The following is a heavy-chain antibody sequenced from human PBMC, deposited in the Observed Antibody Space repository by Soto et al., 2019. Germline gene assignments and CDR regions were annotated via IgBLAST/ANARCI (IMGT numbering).Heavy chain of an antibody. CDR3: ARGAYYGSGSYPYYYYYYGMDV. V-gene: IGHV4-34*01. J-gene: IGHJ6*02. CDR1: GGSFSGYY. Sequence: SETLSLTCAVYGGSFSGYYWSWIRQPPGKWLEWIGEINHSGSTNYNPSLKSRVTISVDTSKNQFSLKLSSVTAADTAVYYCARGAYYGSGSYPYYYYYYGMDVWGQGXTVTVSS. D-gene: IGHD3-10*01. CDR2: INHSGST.